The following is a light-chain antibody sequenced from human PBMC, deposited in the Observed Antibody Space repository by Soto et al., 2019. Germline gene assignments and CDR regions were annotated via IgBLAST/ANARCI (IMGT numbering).Light chain of an antibody. CDR2: DVR. J-gene: IGLJ2*01. CDR1: STGGNNF. CDR3: SSYTSSRIRV. Sequence: QSALTQSASVSGSPGQSITISCTGTSTGGNNFVSWYQHHPDKAPKLMIYDVRNRPSGVSNRFSGSKSGNTASLTISGLQVEDEADYYCSSYTSSRIRVFGGGTKLTVL. V-gene: IGLV2-14*03.